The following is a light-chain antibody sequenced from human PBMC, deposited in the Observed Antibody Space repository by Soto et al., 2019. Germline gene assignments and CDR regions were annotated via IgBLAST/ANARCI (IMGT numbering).Light chain of an antibody. V-gene: IGKV3-20*01. J-gene: IGKJ1*01. Sequence: EIVLTQYPGTLSLSPGETTTLSCWASQSVSSTYLAWYQQKTGQAPRLLMYGASSRAAGIPDRFSGRGSGTDFTLTISGLEPEDFAVYYCQQFGSSPPTFGQGTKVDIK. CDR3: QQFGSSPPT. CDR2: GAS. CDR1: QSVSSTY.